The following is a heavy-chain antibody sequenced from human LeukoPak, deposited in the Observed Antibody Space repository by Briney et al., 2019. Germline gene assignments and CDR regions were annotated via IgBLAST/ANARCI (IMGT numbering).Heavy chain of an antibody. CDR3: ARDHDWAFDL. Sequence: GGSLRLSCAASGFTFSSYSMNWVRQAPGKGLEWIAYINHNAEMIFYPDFVKGRFTISRDNAKNSLYLQMNALRYEDTAIYYCARDHDWAFDLWGQGTLVTVSS. J-gene: IGHJ4*02. CDR2: INHNAEMI. CDR1: GFTFSSYS. D-gene: IGHD3-9*01. V-gene: IGHV3-48*02.